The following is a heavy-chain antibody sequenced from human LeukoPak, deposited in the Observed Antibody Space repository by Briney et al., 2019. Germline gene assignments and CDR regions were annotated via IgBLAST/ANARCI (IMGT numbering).Heavy chain of an antibody. J-gene: IGHJ5*02. CDR1: GYSFTTYW. Sequence: GESLKISCKGSGYSFTTYWIVWVRQMPGKGLEWMGIIYPGDSVTRYSPSFQGQVTISADKSISTAYLQWSSLKASDTAMYYCARSGRGGYDWNWFDPWGQGTLVTVSS. V-gene: IGHV5-51*01. D-gene: IGHD5-12*01. CDR2: IYPGDSVT. CDR3: ARSGRGGYDWNWFDP.